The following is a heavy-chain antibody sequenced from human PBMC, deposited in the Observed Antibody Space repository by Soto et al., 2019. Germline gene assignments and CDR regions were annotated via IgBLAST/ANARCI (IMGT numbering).Heavy chain of an antibody. CDR2: ISDAAGSA. D-gene: IGHD4-17*01. CDR3: ARPYGGKIVDAPDL. J-gene: IGHJ3*01. Sequence: EVQLLESGGGLVQPGGSLRLSCVASGFAFSSYAMSWVRQVPGKGLEWVSTISDAAGSAYYVDSVKGRFTISRDNSKKTLYLHMRSRIAEYSAVYYCARPYGGKIVDAPDLWGPGTRVTVSS. V-gene: IGHV3-23*01. CDR1: GFAFSSYA.